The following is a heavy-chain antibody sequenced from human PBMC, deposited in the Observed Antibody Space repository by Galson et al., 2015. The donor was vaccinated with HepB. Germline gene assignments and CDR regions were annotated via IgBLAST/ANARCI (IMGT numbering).Heavy chain of an antibody. CDR2: IKQDGSEK. D-gene: IGHD2-2*01. CDR3: ARQGVPTPYYYYMDV. J-gene: IGHJ6*03. V-gene: IGHV3-7*03. CDR1: GFTFSSYW. Sequence: SLRLSCAASGFTFSSYWMSWVRQAPRKGLEWVANIKQDGSEKYYVDSVKGRFTISRDNAKNSLYLQMNSLRAEDTAVYYCARQGVPTPYYYYMDVWGKGTTVTVSS.